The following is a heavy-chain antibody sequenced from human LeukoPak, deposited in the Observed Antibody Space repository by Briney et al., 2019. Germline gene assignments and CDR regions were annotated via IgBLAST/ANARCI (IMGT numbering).Heavy chain of an antibody. CDR2: VSGSGGYT. CDR3: AKGRTGGYYYYMDV. Sequence: PGGSLRLSCAASGFTFSSYAMSWVRQAPGKGLEWVSAVSGSGGYTYYAESVKGRFTISRDNSKNTLYLQMNSLRAEDTAVYYCAKGRTGGYYYYMDVWGKGTTVTVSS. J-gene: IGHJ6*03. V-gene: IGHV3-23*01. CDR1: GFTFSSYA.